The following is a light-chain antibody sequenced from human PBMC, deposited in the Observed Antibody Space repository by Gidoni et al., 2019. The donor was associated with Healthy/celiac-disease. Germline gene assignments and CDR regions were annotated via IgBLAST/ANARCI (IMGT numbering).Light chain of an antibody. V-gene: IGKV3-20*01. CDR1: QSVSSSY. CDR2: GAS. J-gene: IGKJ2*01. Sequence: EIVLTQCTGTLSLSPGERATLSCRASQSVSSSYLAWYQQKPGQAPRLLIYGASSRATGIPYRFSGSRSGTDFTLTISRLEPEDFAVYYCQQYGSSPHTFGQGTKLEIK. CDR3: QQYGSSPHT.